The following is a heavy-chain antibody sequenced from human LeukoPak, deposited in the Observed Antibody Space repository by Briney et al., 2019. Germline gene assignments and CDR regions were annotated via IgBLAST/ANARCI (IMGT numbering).Heavy chain of an antibody. Sequence: SETLSLACTVSGGSISSYYWSWIRQPPGKGLEWIGYIYYSGSTNYNPPLKSRVTISADTSKNQVSLKLSSVTAADTAVYYCARHSSSNWYFDLWGRGTLVTVSS. CDR3: ARHSSSNWYFDL. J-gene: IGHJ2*01. CDR1: GGSISSYY. CDR2: IYYSGST. D-gene: IGHD6-6*01. V-gene: IGHV4-59*08.